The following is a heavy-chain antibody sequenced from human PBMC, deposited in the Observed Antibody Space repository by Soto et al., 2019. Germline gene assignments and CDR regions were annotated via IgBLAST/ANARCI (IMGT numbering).Heavy chain of an antibody. CDR2: IYHSGNT. V-gene: IGHV4-30-2*01. Sequence: SETLSLTCAVSGGSISSSGYSWSWIRQPPGKGLEWIGYIYHSGNTYYNPSLKSRVTISVDRSKNQFSLKLSSVTAADTAVYYCASEGCGGDCFDYWGREPWSPSP. CDR1: GGSISSSGYS. D-gene: IGHD2-21*01. J-gene: IGHJ4*02. CDR3: ASEGCGGDCFDY.